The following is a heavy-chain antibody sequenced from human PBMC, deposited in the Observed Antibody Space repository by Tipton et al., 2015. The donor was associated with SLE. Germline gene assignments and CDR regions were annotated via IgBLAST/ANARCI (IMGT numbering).Heavy chain of an antibody. Sequence: TLSLTCTVSGGSISSGSYYWSWIRQPAGKGLEWVGYIYTSGSTNYNPSLTSRVTISVDTSKNQFSLKLSSVTAADTAMYYCARDSAAAGEKGYNWFDPWGKGTLVTVSS. CDR1: GGSISSGSYY. V-gene: IGHV4-61*09. CDR3: ARDSAAAGEKGYNWFDP. CDR2: IYTSGST. D-gene: IGHD6-13*01. J-gene: IGHJ5*02.